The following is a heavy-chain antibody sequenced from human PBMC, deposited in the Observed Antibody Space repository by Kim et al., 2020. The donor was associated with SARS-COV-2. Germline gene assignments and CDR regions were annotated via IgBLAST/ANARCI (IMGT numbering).Heavy chain of an antibody. CDR3: ARDGLHCLEANCSSTSCRERCYYYYGMDV. D-gene: IGHD2-2*01. V-gene: IGHV3-21*04. CDR1: GFTFSSYS. J-gene: IGHJ6*02. CDR2: ISSSSSYI. Sequence: GGSLRLSCAASGFTFSSYSMNWVRQAPGKGLEWVSSISSSSSYIYYADSVKGRFTISRDNAKNSLYLQMNSLRAEDTAVYYCARDGLHCLEANCSSTSCRERCYYYYGMDVWGQGTTVTVSS.